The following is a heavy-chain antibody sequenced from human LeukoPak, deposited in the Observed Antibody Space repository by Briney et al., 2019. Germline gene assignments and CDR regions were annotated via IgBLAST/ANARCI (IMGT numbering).Heavy chain of an antibody. Sequence: PSETLSLTCTVSGGTISSDTYYWGWIRQPPGKGLEWIGSIYYSGSTYYNPSLKSRVTISVDTSKNQFSLKLSSVTAADTAVYYCARVEHYYYYYMDVWGKGTTVTVSS. CDR1: GGTISSDTYY. CDR3: ARVEHYYYYYMDV. V-gene: IGHV4-39*07. J-gene: IGHJ6*03. CDR2: IYYSGST.